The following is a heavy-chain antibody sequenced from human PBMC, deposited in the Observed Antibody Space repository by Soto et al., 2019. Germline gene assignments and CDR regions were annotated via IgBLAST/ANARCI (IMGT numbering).Heavy chain of an antibody. CDR3: AREGGSWYGVRYFDY. D-gene: IGHD6-13*01. J-gene: IGHJ4*02. CDR1: GGTFSSYT. V-gene: IGHV1-69*04. Sequence: SVKVSCKASGGTFSSYTISWVRQAPGQGLEWMGRIIPILGIANYAQKFQGRVTITADKSTSTAYMGLSSLRSEDTAVYYCAREGGSWYGVRYFDYWGQGTLVTVSS. CDR2: IIPILGIA.